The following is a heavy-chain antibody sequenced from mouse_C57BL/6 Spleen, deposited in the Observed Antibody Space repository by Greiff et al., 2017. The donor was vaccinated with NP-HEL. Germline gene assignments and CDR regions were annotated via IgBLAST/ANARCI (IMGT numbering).Heavy chain of an antibody. CDR2: IDPSDSET. Sequence: VQLQQPGAELVRPGSSVKLSCKASGYTFTSYWMHWVKQRPIQGLEWIGNIDPSDSETHYNQKFKDKATLTVDKSSSTAYMQLSSLTSEDSAVYYCARFLYDYDVDYWGQGTTLTVSS. CDR1: GYTFTSYW. V-gene: IGHV1-52*01. D-gene: IGHD2-4*01. J-gene: IGHJ2*01. CDR3: ARFLYDYDVDY.